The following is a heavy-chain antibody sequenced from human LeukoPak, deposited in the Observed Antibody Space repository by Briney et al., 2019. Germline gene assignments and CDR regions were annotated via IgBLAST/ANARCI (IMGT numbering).Heavy chain of an antibody. V-gene: IGHV1-18*01. CDR2: ISAYNGNT. Sequence: GASVKVSCKASGYTFTSYGISWVRQAPGQGLEWMGWISAYNGNTNYAQKLQGRVTMTTDTSTSTAYKELRSLRSDDTAVYYSARAVGGSFPDYWGQGTLVTVSS. J-gene: IGHJ4*02. CDR1: GYTFTSYG. CDR3: ARAVGGSFPDY. D-gene: IGHD1-26*01.